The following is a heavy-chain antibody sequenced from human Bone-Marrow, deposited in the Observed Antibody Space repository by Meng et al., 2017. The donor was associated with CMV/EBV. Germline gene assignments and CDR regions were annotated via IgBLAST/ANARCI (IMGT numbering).Heavy chain of an antibody. D-gene: IGHD1/OR15-1a*01. CDR2: VSNDGSNK. Sequence: VGSLRLSCAASGFTFSNYALHWVRQAPGKGLEWVAVVSNDGSNKYYADSVQGRFTISRDNSKNTLYLQMNSLGPEDTAVYYCAIDWAATTYHFYYYGMGVWGHGTTVTVAS. CDR1: GFTFSNYA. V-gene: IGHV3-30*04. J-gene: IGHJ6*02. CDR3: AIDWAATTYHFYYYGMGV.